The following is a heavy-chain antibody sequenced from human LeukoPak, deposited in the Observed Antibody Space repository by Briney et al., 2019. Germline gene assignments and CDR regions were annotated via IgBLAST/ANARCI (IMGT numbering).Heavy chain of an antibody. D-gene: IGHD3-22*01. Sequence: SETLSLTCTVSGDSISSSVYYWTWIRQTPGKELEWIGTMYYTGSTYYSPSLKSRVTISVDTSMNQFSLKLTSVTAADTAVYYCARENGGYFGPFDYWGQGTLVTVSS. J-gene: IGHJ4*02. CDR3: ARENGGYFGPFDY. CDR1: GDSISSSVYY. V-gene: IGHV4-39*07. CDR2: MYYTGST.